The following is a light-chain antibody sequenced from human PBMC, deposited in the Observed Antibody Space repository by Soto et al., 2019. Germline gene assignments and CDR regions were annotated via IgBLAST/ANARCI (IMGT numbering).Light chain of an antibody. V-gene: IGKV3-15*01. J-gene: IGKJ5*01. CDR1: QSVSSN. Sequence: EIVLTPSPGTLSLNPGERATLSCRASQSVSSNLAWYQQNPGQAPRLLIYGASTRATGIPARFSGSGSGTEFTLTISSLQSEDFAVYYCQQYNNWPPITFGQGTRLEIK. CDR3: QQYNNWPPIT. CDR2: GAS.